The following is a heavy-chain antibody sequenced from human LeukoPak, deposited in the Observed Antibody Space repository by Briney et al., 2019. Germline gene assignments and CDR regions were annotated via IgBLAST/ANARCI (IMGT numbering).Heavy chain of an antibody. Sequence: SETLSLTCTVSGGSISSSSYYWGWIRQPPGKGLEWIGSIYYSGSTYYNPSLKSRFTISVDTSKNQFSLKLSSVTAADTAVYYCARRDAVRGVLDYWGQGTLVTVSS. CDR2: IYYSGST. J-gene: IGHJ4*02. CDR1: GGSISSSSYY. D-gene: IGHD3-10*01. V-gene: IGHV4-39*07. CDR3: ARRDAVRGVLDY.